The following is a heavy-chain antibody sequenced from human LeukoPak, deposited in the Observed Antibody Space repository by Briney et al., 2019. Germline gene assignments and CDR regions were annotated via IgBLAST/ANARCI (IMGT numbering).Heavy chain of an antibody. CDR3: ARYGRIAARVYYYYYYMDV. CDR1: GGSFSGYY. Sequence: SETLSLTCAVYGGSFSGYYWSWIRQPPGKGLEWIGEINHSVSTNYNPSLKSRVTISVDTSKNQFSLKLSSVTAADTAVYYCARYGRIAARVYYYYYYMDVWGKGTTVTVSS. CDR2: INHSVST. D-gene: IGHD6-6*01. V-gene: IGHV4-34*01. J-gene: IGHJ6*03.